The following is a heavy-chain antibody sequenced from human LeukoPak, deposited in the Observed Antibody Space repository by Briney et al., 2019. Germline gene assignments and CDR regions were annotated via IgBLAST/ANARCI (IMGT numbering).Heavy chain of an antibody. Sequence: GGSLRLSCAASGFTFSSYEMNWVRQAPGKGLEWVSYISSSGSTIYYADSVKGRFTISRDNAKNSLYLQMNSLRAEDTAVYYCARSGKGGSSWYRLFDYWGQGTLVTVSS. CDR3: ARSGKGGSSWYRLFDY. CDR1: GFTFSSYE. J-gene: IGHJ4*02. V-gene: IGHV3-48*03. D-gene: IGHD6-13*01. CDR2: ISSSGSTI.